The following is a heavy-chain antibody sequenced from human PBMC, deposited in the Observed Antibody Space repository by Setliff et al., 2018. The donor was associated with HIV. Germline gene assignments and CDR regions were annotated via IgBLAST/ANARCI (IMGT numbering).Heavy chain of an antibody. CDR3: ATGLAAAGTPPSRYYFDY. CDR2: INWNGGST. D-gene: IGHD6-13*01. CDR1: GFTLSSSA. J-gene: IGHJ4*02. Sequence: GGSLRLSCAASGFTLSSSAMSWVRQAPGKGLEWVSGINWNGGSTGYADSVKGRFTISRDNAKNSLYLQMNSLRAEDTAVYYGATGLAAAGTPPSRYYFDYWGQGTLVTVSS. V-gene: IGHV3-20*04.